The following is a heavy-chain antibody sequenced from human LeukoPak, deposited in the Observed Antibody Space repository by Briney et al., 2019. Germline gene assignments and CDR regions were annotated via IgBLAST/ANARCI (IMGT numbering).Heavy chain of an antibody. D-gene: IGHD6-6*01. CDR2: ISGSGGST. V-gene: IGHV3-23*01. CDR1: GFTFSSYA. Sequence: GGSLRLSCAASGFTFSSYAMSWVRQAPGKGLEWVSAISGSGGSTYYADSVKGRFTISRDNSKNTLYLQMNSLRAEDTAVYYCAKGSHSSSSVRGWFDPWGQGTLDTVSS. CDR3: AKGSHSSSSVRGWFDP. J-gene: IGHJ5*02.